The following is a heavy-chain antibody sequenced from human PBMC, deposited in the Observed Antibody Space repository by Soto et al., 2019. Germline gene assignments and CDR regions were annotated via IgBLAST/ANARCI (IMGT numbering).Heavy chain of an antibody. Sequence: QVQLVQSGAEVRKPGSSVKVSCKASGGTFSNHAISWVRQAPGQGPEWMGGIIPLSGTTNYAQKFQGRVTITADESMTTAYMEMSSLRYEDTAVYYCARGPDRSGFHLFDYWGQGTLVTVSS. V-gene: IGHV1-69*01. CDR2: IIPLSGTT. D-gene: IGHD3-22*01. J-gene: IGHJ4*02. CDR3: ARGPDRSGFHLFDY. CDR1: GGTFSNHA.